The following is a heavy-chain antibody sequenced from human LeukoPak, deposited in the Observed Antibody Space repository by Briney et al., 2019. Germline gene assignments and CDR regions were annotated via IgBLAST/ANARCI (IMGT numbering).Heavy chain of an antibody. CDR3: ARWLYNSGWAIDY. Sequence: GGSLRLSCVASGFTFNTYAMRWVRQAPGKGLEWVSAISGSGASTYYADSVKGRFTISRDSGKNSVYLQMNTLRAEDTAVYYCARWLYNSGWAIDYWGQGTLVSVSS. CDR1: GFTFNTYA. D-gene: IGHD6-19*01. CDR2: ISGSGAST. V-gene: IGHV3-23*01. J-gene: IGHJ4*02.